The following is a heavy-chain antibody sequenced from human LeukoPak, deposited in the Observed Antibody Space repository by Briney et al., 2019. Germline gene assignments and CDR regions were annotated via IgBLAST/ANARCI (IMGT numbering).Heavy chain of an antibody. D-gene: IGHD2-2*01. CDR3: ALLTGIVVIPTVRVLDV. J-gene: IGHJ6*04. CDR2: IKQGGSEK. V-gene: IGHV3-7*01. Sequence: GGSLRLSCAASGFTFSSHWMTYVRQAPGKGLEWVADIKQGGSEKNYVDSVKGRFTISRDDSKNTLYLQMNSLRTEDTALYYCALLTGIVVIPTVRVLDVWGKGTTVTVSS. CDR1: GFTFSSHW.